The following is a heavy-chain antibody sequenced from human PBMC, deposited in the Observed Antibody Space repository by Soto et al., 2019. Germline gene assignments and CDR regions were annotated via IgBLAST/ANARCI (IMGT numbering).Heavy chain of an antibody. CDR2: ISYDGSNK. CDR3: AKGGDPNYFDY. D-gene: IGHD3-16*01. Sequence: GGSLRLSCAASGFTFSSYGMHWVRQAPGKGLEWVAVISYDGSNKYYADSVKGRFTIVRGNSKNTLYLQMNSLRDEDTAVYYCAKGGDPNYFDYWGQGTLVTVSS. CDR1: GFTFSSYG. V-gene: IGHV3-30*18. J-gene: IGHJ4*02.